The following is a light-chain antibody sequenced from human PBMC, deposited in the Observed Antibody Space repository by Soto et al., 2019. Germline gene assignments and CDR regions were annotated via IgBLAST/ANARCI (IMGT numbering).Light chain of an antibody. J-gene: IGKJ1*01. CDR2: GAS. CDR3: QQYGSSPRT. CDR1: QSIRSNY. Sequence: EIGLTQSPGTLSLSPGERATLSCGASQSIRSNYVAWYQQKHGQGPRLLIYGASSRATGIPDRFSGSGSGTDFNLIISRLETEDFAMYYCQQYGSSPRTFGQGTKVDIK. V-gene: IGKV3-20*01.